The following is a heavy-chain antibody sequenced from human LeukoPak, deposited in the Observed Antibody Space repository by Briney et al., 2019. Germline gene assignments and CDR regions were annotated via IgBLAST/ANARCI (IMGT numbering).Heavy chain of an antibody. J-gene: IGHJ5*02. CDR2: IYYSGST. CDR3: AREYHSSGYYYDTNWFDP. V-gene: IGHV4-59*12. CDR1: GGSISSYY. Sequence: PSETLSLTCTVSGGSISSYYWSWIRQPPGKGLEWIGYIYYSGSTDYNPSLKSRVTMSVDTSKNQFSLKLSSVTAADTAVYYCAREYHSSGYYYDTNWFDPWGQGTLVTVSS. D-gene: IGHD3-22*01.